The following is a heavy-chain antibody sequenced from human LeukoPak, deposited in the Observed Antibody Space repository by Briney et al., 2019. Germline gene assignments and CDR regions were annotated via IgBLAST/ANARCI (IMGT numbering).Heavy chain of an antibody. CDR1: GGTFSSYA. V-gene: IGHV1-69*05. CDR3: ARTRRAMVRGVIITQFDP. Sequence: SVKVSCKASGGTFSSYAISWVRQAPGQGLEWMGGIIPIFGTANYAQKFQGRVTMTRNTSISTAYMELSSLRSEDTAVYYCARTRRAMVRGVIITQFDPWGQGTLVTVSS. J-gene: IGHJ5*02. CDR2: IIPIFGTA. D-gene: IGHD3-10*01.